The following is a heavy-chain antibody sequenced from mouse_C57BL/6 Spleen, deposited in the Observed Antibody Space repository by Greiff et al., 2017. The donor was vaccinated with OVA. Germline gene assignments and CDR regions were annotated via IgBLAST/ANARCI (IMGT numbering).Heavy chain of an antibody. CDR1: GFTFSNYW. CDR2: IRLKSGNYAT. CDR3: AGASSGYTWFAY. D-gene: IGHD3-2*02. Sequence: EVQLQASGGGLVQPGGSMKLSCVASGFTFSNYWMNWVRQSPEQGLEWVAQIRLKSGNYATHYAESGQGRLTIARDNSKSSVYLQMNNLRAEDTGIYSCAGASSGYTWFAYWGQGTLVTVSA. J-gene: IGHJ3*01. V-gene: IGHV6-3*01.